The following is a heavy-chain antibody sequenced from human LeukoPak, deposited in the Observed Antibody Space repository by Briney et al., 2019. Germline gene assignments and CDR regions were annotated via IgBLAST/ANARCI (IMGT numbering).Heavy chain of an antibody. CDR1: RFTFSSYA. V-gene: IGHV3-30*04. Sequence: GRSLRLSCAASRFTFSSYAIHWVRPAPGKGLEWVALISYDGSNKYYADSVKGRFTISRDNSKNTLYLQMNSLRAEDTAVYYCARDLFLSGLGGYYFDYCGQGTLVTVSS. CDR2: ISYDGSNK. D-gene: IGHD3-10*01. J-gene: IGHJ4*02. CDR3: ARDLFLSGLGGYYFDY.